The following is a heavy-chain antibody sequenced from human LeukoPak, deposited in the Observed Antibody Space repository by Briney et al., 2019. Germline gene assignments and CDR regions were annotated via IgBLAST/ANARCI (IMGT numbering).Heavy chain of an antibody. CDR3: AKDLGLLWFGELYTDFDY. J-gene: IGHJ4*02. V-gene: IGHV3-23*01. CDR2: ISGSGGST. D-gene: IGHD3-10*01. Sequence: PGGSLRLSCAASGFNFSSYAMSWVRQAPGKGLEWVSAISGSGGSTYYADSVKGRFTISRDNSKNTLYLQMNSLRAEDTAVYYCAKDLGLLWFGELYTDFDYWGQGTLVTVSS. CDR1: GFNFSSYA.